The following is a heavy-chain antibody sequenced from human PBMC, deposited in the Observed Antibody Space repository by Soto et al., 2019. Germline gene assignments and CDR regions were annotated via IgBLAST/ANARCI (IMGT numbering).Heavy chain of an antibody. J-gene: IGHJ6*02. Sequence: QVQLAQSGSEVKKPGASVKVSCKASGYSFTSYYLHWVRQAPGQGLEWMGIINPNSTSASYAQKFQGRVTMTRDTSTSTVYMELSTLRSEDTAVYYCARDRDFWTGYEYYYYAMDVWGQGTTVTVSS. CDR1: GYSFTSYY. V-gene: IGHV1-46*01. CDR2: INPNSTSA. CDR3: ARDRDFWTGYEYYYYAMDV. D-gene: IGHD3-3*01.